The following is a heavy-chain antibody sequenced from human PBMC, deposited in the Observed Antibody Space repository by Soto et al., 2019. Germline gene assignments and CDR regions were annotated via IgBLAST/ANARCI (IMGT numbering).Heavy chain of an antibody. CDR3: ARVLGRNNNYGDRIADS. CDR1: GFTFSDYY. V-gene: IGHV3-11*05. CDR2: ISDSSNYI. J-gene: IGHJ4*02. Sequence: QVQLVESGGGLVKPGESLRLSCVASGFTFSDYYMSWIRQSPGKELEWLSCISDSSNYIQYADSVKGRFTISRDNAKNSLFLQMNSLRAEDTAVYYCARVLGRNNNYGDRIADSWGQGTLVTVSS. D-gene: IGHD4-17*01.